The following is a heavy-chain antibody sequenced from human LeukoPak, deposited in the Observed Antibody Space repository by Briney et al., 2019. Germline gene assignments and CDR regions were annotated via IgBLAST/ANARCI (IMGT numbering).Heavy chain of an antibody. Sequence: GGSLRLSCAASGFSVYNNYMTWVRQAPGKGLEWVSRIYSGGGIHYADSVKGRFTISRDNSKNTLYLQMNSLRAEDTAVYYCAKDHRLAVYWGQGTLVTVSS. CDR1: GFSVYNNY. CDR3: AKDHRLAVY. V-gene: IGHV3-53*01. D-gene: IGHD3-16*02. J-gene: IGHJ4*02. CDR2: IYSGGGI.